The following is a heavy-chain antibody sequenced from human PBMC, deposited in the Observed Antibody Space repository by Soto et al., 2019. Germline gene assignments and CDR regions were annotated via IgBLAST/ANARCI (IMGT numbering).Heavy chain of an antibody. J-gene: IGHJ6*03. CDR3: ARGAMAKDRGYSGYDLNYYYYMDV. CDR1: GYTFTSYD. V-gene: IGHV1-8*01. CDR2: MNPNSGNT. D-gene: IGHD5-12*01. Sequence: ASVKVSCKASGYTFTSYDINWVRQATGQGLEWMGWMNPNSGNTGYAQKFQGRVTMTRNTSISTAYMELSSLRSEDTAVYYCARGAMAKDRGYSGYDLNYYYYMDVWGKGTTVTVSS.